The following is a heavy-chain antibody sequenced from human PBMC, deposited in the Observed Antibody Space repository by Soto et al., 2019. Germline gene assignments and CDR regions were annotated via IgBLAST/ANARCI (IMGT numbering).Heavy chain of an antibody. CDR1: GFTFSIYG. CDR2: IWYDGSNK. V-gene: IGHV3-33*01. D-gene: IGHD1-26*01. J-gene: IGHJ4*02. Sequence: QVQLVESGGGVVQPGRSLRLSCAASGFTFSIYGMHWVRQAPGKGLEWVSVIWYDGSNKYYADSVKGRFTISRDNSKNTLYLQMNSLRAEDTTVYYCARDEGGDYRNFDYWGQGTLVTVSS. CDR3: ARDEGGDYRNFDY.